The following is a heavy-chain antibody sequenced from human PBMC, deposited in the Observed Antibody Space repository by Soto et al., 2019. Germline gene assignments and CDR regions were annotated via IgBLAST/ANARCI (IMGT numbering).Heavy chain of an antibody. CDR3: ARDPSHSYYTLFYYFDY. J-gene: IGHJ4*02. CDR1: GFTFSTYA. Sequence: PGGSLGLSCAASGFTFSTYAMSWVRQAPGKGLEWVSAISGSGSNTYYADSVKGRFTISRDDSKSTLYLQMNSLRAEDTAVYYCARDPSHSYYTLFYYFDYWGQGTLVTVSS. V-gene: IGHV3-23*01. D-gene: IGHD1-26*01. CDR2: ISGSGSNT.